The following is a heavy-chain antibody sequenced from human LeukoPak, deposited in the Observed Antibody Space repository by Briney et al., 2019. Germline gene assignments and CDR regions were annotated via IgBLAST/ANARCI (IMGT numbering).Heavy chain of an antibody. V-gene: IGHV3-30*18. CDR2: ISYDGRNK. D-gene: IGHD2-2*01. J-gene: IGHJ4*02. Sequence: GKSLRLSCAASGFTFNNYGMHWVRQAPGKGLEWVAVISYDGRNKHYPDSVKGRFTISRDISTDTLWLQMDSLRTEDTAVYYCTKGPLRGTAAAIDYWGQGTLVTVSS. CDR1: GFTFNNYG. CDR3: TKGPLRGTAAAIDY.